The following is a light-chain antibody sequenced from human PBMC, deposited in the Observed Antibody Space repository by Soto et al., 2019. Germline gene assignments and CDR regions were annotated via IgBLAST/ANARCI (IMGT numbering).Light chain of an antibody. CDR2: EVT. J-gene: IGLJ2*01. CDR1: SSDVGGYNY. V-gene: IGLV2-8*01. Sequence: QSVLTQPPSASGSPGQSVTISCTGTSSDVGGYNYVSWYQQYPGKAPKLIIYEVTKRPSGVPDRFSGSKSGNTASLTVSGLQAEDEADFYCSSYAGRNSVVFGGGTKLTVL. CDR3: SSYAGRNSVV.